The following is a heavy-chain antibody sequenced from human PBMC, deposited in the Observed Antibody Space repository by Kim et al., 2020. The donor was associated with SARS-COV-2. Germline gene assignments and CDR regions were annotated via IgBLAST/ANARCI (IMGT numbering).Heavy chain of an antibody. CDR1: GFTFSDYY. CDR2: ISSSSSYT. D-gene: IGHD5-12*01. V-gene: IGHV3-11*05. CDR3: ARDVREMATIVFDY. J-gene: IGHJ4*02. Sequence: GGSLRLSCAASGFTFSDYYMSWIRQAPGKGLEWVSYISSSSSYTNYADSVKGRFTISRDNAKSSLYLQMNSLRAEDTAVYYCARDVREMATIVFDYWGQGTLVTVSS.